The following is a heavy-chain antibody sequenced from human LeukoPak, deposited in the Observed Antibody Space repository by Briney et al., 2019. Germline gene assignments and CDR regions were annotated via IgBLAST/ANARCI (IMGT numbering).Heavy chain of an antibody. J-gene: IGHJ4*02. CDR2: IRYDGTNK. D-gene: IGHD3-10*01. Sequence: GGSLRLSCAASGFTFSTYGMHWVRQAPGKGLEWVAFIRYDGTNKYSTDSVRGRFTISRDNSKNTLYLQVNSLRPDDTAVYYCTRDLTDHYSIDYWGQGTLVTVSS. V-gene: IGHV3-30*02. CDR3: TRDLTDHYSIDY. CDR1: GFTFSTYG.